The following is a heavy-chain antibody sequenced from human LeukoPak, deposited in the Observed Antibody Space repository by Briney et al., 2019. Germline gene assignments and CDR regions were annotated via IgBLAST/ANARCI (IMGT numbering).Heavy chain of an antibody. CDR2: IYYSGST. Sequence: SETLSLTCTVSGGSISSYYWSWIRQPPGKGLEWIGYIYYSGSTNYTPSLKSRVTISVDTSKNQFSLKLSSVTAADTAVYYCARSYGSGSYDYWGQGTLVTVSS. CDR3: ARSYGSGSYDY. J-gene: IGHJ4*02. CDR1: GGSISSYY. D-gene: IGHD3-10*01. V-gene: IGHV4-59*01.